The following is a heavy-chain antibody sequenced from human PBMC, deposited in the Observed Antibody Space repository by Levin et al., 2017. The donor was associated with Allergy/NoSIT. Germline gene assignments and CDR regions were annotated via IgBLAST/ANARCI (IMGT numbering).Heavy chain of an antibody. J-gene: IGHJ4*02. CDR2: VTSSGADT. D-gene: IGHD6-13*01. CDR1: GFAFSSCT. CDR3: ASDKGPSSSWYYFDY. Sequence: ETLSLTCAASGFAFSSCTMTWVRQAPGKGLEWVSTVTSSGADTYYADSVKGRFTVSRDNSRNTLFLLMNSLRAEDTAVYFCASDKGPSSSWYYFDYWGQGTLVTVSS. V-gene: IGHV3-23*01.